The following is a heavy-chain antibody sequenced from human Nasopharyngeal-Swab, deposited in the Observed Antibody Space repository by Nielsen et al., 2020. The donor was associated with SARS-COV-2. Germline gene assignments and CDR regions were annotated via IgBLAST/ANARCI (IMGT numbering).Heavy chain of an antibody. J-gene: IGHJ4*02. V-gene: IGHV3-33*01. CDR1: GFTFSNYG. D-gene: IGHD3-3*01. CDR2: IWYDGSNK. Sequence: GESLKISCAASGFTFSNYGMHWVRQAPGKGLEWVAVIWYDGSNKYYADSVKGRFTISRDNSKNTLHLQMNSLRAEDTAIYYCARDRSGFGFDFWGQGALVTVSP. CDR3: ARDRSGFGFDF.